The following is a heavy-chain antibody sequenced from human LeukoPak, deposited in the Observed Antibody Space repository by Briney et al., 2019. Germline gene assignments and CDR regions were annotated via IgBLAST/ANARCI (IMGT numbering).Heavy chain of an antibody. D-gene: IGHD3-3*01. CDR3: ATQRFGVVIRAHDAFDI. Sequence: GASVKVSCKVSGYTLTELSMHWVRQAPGKGLEWMGGFDPEDGETIYAEKFQGRVTMTEDSSTDTAYMELSSLRSEDTAVYYCATQRFGVVIRAHDAFDIWGQGTMVTVSS. J-gene: IGHJ3*02. V-gene: IGHV1-24*01. CDR1: GYTLTELS. CDR2: FDPEDGET.